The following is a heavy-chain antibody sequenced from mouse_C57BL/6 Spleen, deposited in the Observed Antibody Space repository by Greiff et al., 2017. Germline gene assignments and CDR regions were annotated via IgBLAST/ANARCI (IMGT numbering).Heavy chain of an antibody. V-gene: IGHV1-76*01. Sequence: QVQLQQSGAELVRPGASVKLSCKASGYTFTAYYINWVKQRPGQGLEWIARIYPGSGNTYYNEKFKGKATLTAEKSSSTAYMQLSSLTSADSAVYFCAREEPGSRYDYWGQGTTLTVSS. CDR2: IYPGSGNT. CDR3: AREEPGSRYDY. CDR1: GYTFTAYY. D-gene: IGHD1-1*01. J-gene: IGHJ2*01.